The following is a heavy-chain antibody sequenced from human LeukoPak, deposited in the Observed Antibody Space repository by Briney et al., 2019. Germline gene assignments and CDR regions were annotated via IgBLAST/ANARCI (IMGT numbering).Heavy chain of an antibody. CDR2: IRQDGSEK. CDR1: GFTFSNAW. V-gene: IGHV3-7*04. CDR3: ARGYYGMDV. J-gene: IGHJ6*02. Sequence: GGSLRLSCAASGFTFSNAWMNWVRQAPGKGLEWVAKIRQDGSEKYYVDSVKGRFTISRDNAKNSLYLQMNSLRVEDMAVYYCARGYYGMDVWGQGTTVTVS.